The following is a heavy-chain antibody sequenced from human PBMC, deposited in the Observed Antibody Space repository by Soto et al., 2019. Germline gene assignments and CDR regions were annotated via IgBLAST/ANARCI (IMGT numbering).Heavy chain of an antibody. D-gene: IGHD6-19*01. CDR1: GGSISSSSYY. J-gene: IGHJ6*02. CDR2: IYYSGST. CDR3: ARRTAVEFGMDV. V-gene: IGHV4-39*01. Sequence: SETLSLTCTVSGGSISSSSYYWGWIRQPPGKGLEWIGSIYYSGSTYYNPSLKSRVTISVDTSKNQFSLKLNSVTAADTAVYYCARRTAVEFGMDVWGQGTTVTVSS.